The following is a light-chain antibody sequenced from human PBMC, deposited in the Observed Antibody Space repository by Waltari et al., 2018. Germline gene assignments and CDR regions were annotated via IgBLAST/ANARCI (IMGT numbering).Light chain of an antibody. J-gene: IGLJ2*01. CDR3: QTWDDSLNGVV. V-gene: IGLV1-44*01. CDR2: TDN. Sequence: QSVLTQPPSASGTPGQTVTISCSGSSSNIGVNTVNWYQQLPGTAPKLLIYTDNLRPSGVPDRCSGSKSGTSASLAISGLQSEDEADYHCQTWDDSLNGVVFGGGTKLTVL. CDR1: SSNIGVNT.